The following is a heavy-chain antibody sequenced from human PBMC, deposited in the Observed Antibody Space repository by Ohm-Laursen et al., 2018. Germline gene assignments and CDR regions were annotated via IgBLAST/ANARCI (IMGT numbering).Heavy chain of an antibody. Sequence: GTLSLTCAVYGGSFSGYYWSWIRQPPGKGLEWIGEINHSGSTNYNPSLKSRVTISVDTSKNQFSLKLSSVTAADTAVYYCARVLLWFGEQRIDYWGQGTLVTVSS. CDR1: GGSFSGYY. V-gene: IGHV4-34*01. D-gene: IGHD3-10*01. CDR3: ARVLLWFGEQRIDY. CDR2: INHSGST. J-gene: IGHJ4*02.